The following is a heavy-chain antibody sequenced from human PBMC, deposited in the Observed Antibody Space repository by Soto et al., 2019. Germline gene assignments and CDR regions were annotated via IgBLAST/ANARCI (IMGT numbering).Heavy chain of an antibody. V-gene: IGHV3-74*01. CDR3: ARGWFGPDV. D-gene: IGHD3-10*01. Sequence: EVQQVESGGGLVQPGGSLRLSCAASGFTLSGRSMHWVRQAPGKGLVWVSGIDNAGTGSTYADSVEGRFTSSRDNAKNMLYLQMNSLRVEDTAVYYCARGWFGPDVWGKGTTVTVSS. CDR2: IDNAGTGS. CDR1: GFTLSGRS. J-gene: IGHJ6*04.